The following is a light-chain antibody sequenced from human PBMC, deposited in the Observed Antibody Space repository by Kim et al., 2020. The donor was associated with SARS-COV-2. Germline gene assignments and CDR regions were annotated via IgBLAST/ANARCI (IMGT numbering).Light chain of an antibody. CDR3: QHYNNWPLT. V-gene: IGKV3-15*01. J-gene: IGKJ4*01. Sequence: EIVMTQSPATLSVSPGERATLSCRASQSVRDMLAWYQQKPGQAPSLLIYDASTRATGIPDRFSGSGSGTQFTLTISSLQSEDFAYYYCQHYNNWPLTFGGGTKVDIK. CDR2: DAS. CDR1: QSVRDM.